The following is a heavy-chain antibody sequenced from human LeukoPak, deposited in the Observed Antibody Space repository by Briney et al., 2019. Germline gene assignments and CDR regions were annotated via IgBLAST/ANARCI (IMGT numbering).Heavy chain of an antibody. CDR3: ARQYSSSWWVGVDYYMDV. Sequence: SETLSLTCTVSGYSISSGYYWGWIRQPPGKGLEWIGIIYDSGSTYYNPSLKSRVTISVDTSKNQFSLKLSSVTAADTAVYYCARQYSSSWWVGVDYYMDVWGKGTTVTVSS. CDR2: IYDSGST. V-gene: IGHV4-38-2*02. D-gene: IGHD6-13*01. J-gene: IGHJ6*03. CDR1: GYSISSGYY.